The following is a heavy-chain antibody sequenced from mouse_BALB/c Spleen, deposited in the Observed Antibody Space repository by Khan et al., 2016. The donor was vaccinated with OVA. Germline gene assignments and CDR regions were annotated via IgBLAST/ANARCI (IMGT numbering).Heavy chain of an antibody. CDR2: INYSGST. Sequence: EVKLLESGPGLVNPSQPLSLTCTVTGYSITSDYAWNWIRQFPGNKLEWMGYINYSGSTNYNPALKSRISITRDTYKNQFFLQLNSVTTEDTATYYCARDGSRYNYAMDYWGQGTSVTVSS. V-gene: IGHV3-2*02. J-gene: IGHJ4*01. CDR1: GYSITSDYA. CDR3: ARDGSRYNYAMDY. D-gene: IGHD2-3*01.